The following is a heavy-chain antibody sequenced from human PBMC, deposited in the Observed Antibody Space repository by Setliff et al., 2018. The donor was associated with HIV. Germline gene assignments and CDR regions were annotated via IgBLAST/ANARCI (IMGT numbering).Heavy chain of an antibody. D-gene: IGHD5-12*01. J-gene: IGHJ4*02. V-gene: IGHV1-69*13. Sequence: SVKVSCKASGGTFSSYAISWVRQAPGQGLEWMGGIIPIFGTANYAQKFQGRVTITADESTTTVYMEMRSLTSGDTALYYCARGPLYGYDRGYFDYWGQGTLVTVSS. CDR1: GGTFSSYA. CDR2: IIPIFGTA. CDR3: ARGPLYGYDRGYFDY.